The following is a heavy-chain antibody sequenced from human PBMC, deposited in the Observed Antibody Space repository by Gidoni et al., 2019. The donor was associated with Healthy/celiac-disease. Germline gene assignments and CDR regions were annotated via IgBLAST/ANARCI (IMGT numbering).Heavy chain of an antibody. V-gene: IGHV4-34*01. J-gene: IGHJ3*02. Sequence: QVQLQQWGAGLLKPSETLSLTCAVYGGSFSGYYWSWIRQPPGKGLEWIGEINHSGSTNYNPSLKSRVTISVDTSKNQFSLKLSSVTAADTAVYYCARGDGPTGGAFDIWGQGTMVTVSS. D-gene: IGHD2-8*02. CDR1: GGSFSGYY. CDR2: INHSGST. CDR3: ARGDGPTGGAFDI.